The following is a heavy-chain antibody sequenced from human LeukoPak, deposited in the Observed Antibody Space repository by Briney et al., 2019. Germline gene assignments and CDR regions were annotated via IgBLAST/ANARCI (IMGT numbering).Heavy chain of an antibody. Sequence: KPSETLSLTCTVSGGSISSGGYYWSWIRQHPGKGLEWIGYIYYSGSTYYNPSPKSRVTISVDTSKNQFSLKLSSVTAADTAVYYCARGGVTLTIDYWGQGTLVTVSS. V-gene: IGHV4-31*03. J-gene: IGHJ4*02. CDR2: IYYSGST. CDR3: ARGGVTLTIDY. D-gene: IGHD3-10*01. CDR1: GGSISSGGYY.